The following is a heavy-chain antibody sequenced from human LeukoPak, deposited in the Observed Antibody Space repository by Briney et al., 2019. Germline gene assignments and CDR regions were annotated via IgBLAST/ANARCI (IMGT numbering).Heavy chain of an antibody. Sequence: GGSLRLSWAASGLTFSSYSMNWVRQAPGKGLEWVSSISSSSSYIYYADSVKGRFTISRDNAKNSLYLQMNSLRAEDTAVYYCARTMGQGLLLRAFDYWGQGTLVTVSS. CDR2: ISSSSSYI. J-gene: IGHJ4*02. CDR3: ARTMGQGLLLRAFDY. D-gene: IGHD3-16*01. V-gene: IGHV3-21*01. CDR1: GLTFSSYS.